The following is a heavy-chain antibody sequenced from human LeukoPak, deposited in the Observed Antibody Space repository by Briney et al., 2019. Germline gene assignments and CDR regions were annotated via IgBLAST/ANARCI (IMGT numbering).Heavy chain of an antibody. CDR3: ARVDLRYFDWFLSRSFDY. CDR2: INHSGST. V-gene: IGHV4-34*01. J-gene: IGHJ4*02. D-gene: IGHD3-9*01. Sequence: SETLSLTCAVYGGSFSGYYWSWIRQPPGKGLEWIGEINHSGSTNYNPSLKSRVTISVDTSKNQFSLKLSSVTAADTAVYYCARVDLRYFDWFLSRSFDYWGQGNLVTVSS. CDR1: GGSFSGYY.